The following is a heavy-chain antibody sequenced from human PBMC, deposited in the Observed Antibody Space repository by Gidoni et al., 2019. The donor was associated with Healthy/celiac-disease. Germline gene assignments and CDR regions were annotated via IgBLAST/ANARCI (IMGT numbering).Heavy chain of an antibody. CDR2: IYPGDSDT. CDR1: GSSFTSYW. CDR3: ARQRGPVADFDY. V-gene: IGHV5-51*01. Sequence: EVQLLQSGAEVKKPGESLKISCQGSGSSFTSYWLGWVRQMHGKGLEWMGIIYPGDSDTRYSPYFQGKVTIAADKSISTAYLQGSSLKASDTAMYYCARQRGPVADFDYWGQGTLVTVSS. D-gene: IGHD3-10*01. J-gene: IGHJ4*02.